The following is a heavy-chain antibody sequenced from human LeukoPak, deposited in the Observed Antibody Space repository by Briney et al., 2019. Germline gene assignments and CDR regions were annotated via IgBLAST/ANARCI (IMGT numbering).Heavy chain of an antibody. CDR1: GGSFSGYY. Sequence: SETLSLTCAVYGGSFSGYYWSWIRQPPGKGVEWIGYIYHSGSTYYNPSLKSRVTISVDRSKNQFSLKLSSVTAADTAVYYCARVPSIIAALDYWGQGTLVTVSS. D-gene: IGHD6-13*01. J-gene: IGHJ4*02. CDR3: ARVPSIIAALDY. V-gene: IGHV4-34*01. CDR2: IYHSGST.